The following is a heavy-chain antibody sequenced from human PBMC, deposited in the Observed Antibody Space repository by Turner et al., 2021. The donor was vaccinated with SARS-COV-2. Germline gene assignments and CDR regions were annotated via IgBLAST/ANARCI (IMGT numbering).Heavy chain of an antibody. D-gene: IGHD3-22*01. Sequence: QVQLQESGPGLVKPSETLSLTCTVSGGSISTYYWSWILQPPGKGLECIGYIYYNGSTNYNPSLKSRVTISVDTSKNQFSLKLSSVTAADTAVYYCARRGAYTSGYPLWGQGTLVTVSS. CDR2: IYYNGST. CDR1: GGSISTYY. CDR3: ARRGAYTSGYPL. J-gene: IGHJ4*02. V-gene: IGHV4-59*08.